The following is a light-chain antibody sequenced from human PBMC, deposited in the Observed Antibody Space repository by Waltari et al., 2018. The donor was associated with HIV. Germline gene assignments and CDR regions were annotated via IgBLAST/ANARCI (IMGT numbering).Light chain of an antibody. V-gene: IGLV1-44*01. CDR3: SAWDDNVNAL. J-gene: IGLJ2*01. CDR1: RSNIGSNN. Sequence: QHVLRPPPSASGPPGPRLPISCSGRRSNIGSNNVTWYQQLPGTAPKLLIYSNNRRPSGFPDRFSGSKAGTSASLAISGLQSEDEADYYCSAWDDNVNALFGGGTKLTVL. CDR2: SNN.